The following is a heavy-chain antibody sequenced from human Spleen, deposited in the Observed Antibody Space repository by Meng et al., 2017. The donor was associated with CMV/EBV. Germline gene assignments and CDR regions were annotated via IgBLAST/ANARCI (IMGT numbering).Heavy chain of an antibody. D-gene: IGHD2-21*02. CDR1: SYL. CDR3: ARIERRRILKYCGSDCSTTDY. V-gene: IGHV4-4*02. CDR2: IYHSGST. Sequence: SYLWTWVRQVPVTVLEWIGEIYHSGSTNSHPSLQSRVTISVDKFKNQFSLKLGSVTAADTAVYYCARIERRRILKYCGSDCSTTDYWGQGTLVTVSS. J-gene: IGHJ4*02.